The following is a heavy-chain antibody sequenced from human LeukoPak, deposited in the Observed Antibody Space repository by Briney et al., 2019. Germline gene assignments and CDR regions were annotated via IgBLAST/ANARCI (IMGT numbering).Heavy chain of an antibody. D-gene: IGHD2-15*01. V-gene: IGHV4-30-4*01. CDR3: ARDCSGGSCYGAFDI. CDR1: GGSISSGDYY. Sequence: SQTLSLTCTVSGGSISSGDYYWSWIRQPPGKGLEWIGYIYDSGSTYYNPSLKSRITISVDTSENRFSLKLSSVTATDTAVYYCARDCSGGSCYGAFDIWGQGTMVTVSS. CDR2: IYDSGST. J-gene: IGHJ3*02.